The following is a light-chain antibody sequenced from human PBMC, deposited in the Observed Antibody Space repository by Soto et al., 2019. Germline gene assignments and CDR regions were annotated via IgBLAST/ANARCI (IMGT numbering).Light chain of an antibody. CDR3: QQGYTSSIT. CDR2: SVS. CDR1: QSIGNH. Sequence: DIQMTQSPSSLSASVGDRVTITCRASQSIGNHLNWYQQKPGKAPKFLIYSVSSLQSGVPSRFSGSASGTDFTLTINSLQPEDFATYYCQQGYTSSITFGQGTRLEIK. J-gene: IGKJ5*01. V-gene: IGKV1-39*01.